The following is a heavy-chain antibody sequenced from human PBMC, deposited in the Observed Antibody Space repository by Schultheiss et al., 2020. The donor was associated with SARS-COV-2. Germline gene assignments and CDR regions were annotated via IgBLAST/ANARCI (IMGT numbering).Heavy chain of an antibody. Sequence: GGSLRLSCAASGFTFSDYYMSWVRQAPGKGLEWVSVIYSGGSTYYADSVKGRFTISRHNSKNTLYLQMNSLRAEDTAVYNCAKVLSSHWYFDLWGRGTLVTVSS. CDR1: GFTFSDYY. D-gene: IGHD2/OR15-2a*01. CDR3: AKVLSSHWYFDL. V-gene: IGHV3-53*01. CDR2: IYSGGST. J-gene: IGHJ2*01.